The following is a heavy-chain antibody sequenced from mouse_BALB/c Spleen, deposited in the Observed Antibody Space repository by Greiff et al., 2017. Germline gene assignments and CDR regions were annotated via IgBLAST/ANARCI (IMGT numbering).Heavy chain of an antibody. V-gene: IGHV3-2*02. CDR2: ISYSGST. Sequence: EVQLQESGPGLVKPSQSLSLTCTVTGYSITSDYAWNWIRQFPGNKLEWMGYISYSGSTSYNPSLKSRISITRDTSKNQFFLQLNSVTTEDTATYYCARRGYGNLAWFAYWGQGTLVTVSA. CDR3: ARRGYGNLAWFAY. J-gene: IGHJ3*01. CDR1: GYSITSDYA. D-gene: IGHD2-10*02.